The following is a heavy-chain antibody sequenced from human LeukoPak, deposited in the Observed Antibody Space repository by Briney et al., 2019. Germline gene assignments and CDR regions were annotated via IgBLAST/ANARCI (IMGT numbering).Heavy chain of an antibody. J-gene: IGHJ4*02. CDR2: ISNDGDT. V-gene: IGHV3-53*01. D-gene: IGHD6-19*01. CDR1: GFTFSSNY. Sequence: GGSLRLSCAASGFTFSSNYMSWVRQGPGKGLECVSVISNDGDTYYADSVKGRFTISRDTSKNTVSLQMNSLRAEDTAVYYCAGDNTTGGWYEFDYWGQGTLVTVSS. CDR3: AGDNTTGGWYEFDY.